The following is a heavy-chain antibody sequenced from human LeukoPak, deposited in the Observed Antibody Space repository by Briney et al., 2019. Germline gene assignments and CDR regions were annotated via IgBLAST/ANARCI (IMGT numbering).Heavy chain of an antibody. CDR1: GCTFADYY. J-gene: IGHJ4*02. CDR2: INPNTGGT. V-gene: IGHV1-2*02. CDR3: ARRPIVGVPAPIDY. D-gene: IGHD2-2*01. Sequence: ASVKVSCKASGCTFADYYIHWVRQAPGQGLEWMGLINPNTGGTNYAQKFQGRVTMTRDTSITIAYMELSRLRSDDTAVYYCARRPIVGVPAPIDYWGQGNLVTVSS.